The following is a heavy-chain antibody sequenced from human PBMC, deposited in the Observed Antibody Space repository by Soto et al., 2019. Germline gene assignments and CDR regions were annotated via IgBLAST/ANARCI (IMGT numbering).Heavy chain of an antibody. J-gene: IGHJ3*02. D-gene: IGHD1-20*01. CDR3: TRGGMHNLNVLRAFDI. Sequence: EVQLVESGGGLVQPGGSLRLSCAASGFTFRVYDMLWVRQGAGTGLEWVSTIGTAGDTYYAGSVKGRFTISRENAKNSMYLQINNLGAGDTAVYFCTRGGMHNLNVLRAFDIWGHGTMVTAS. CDR2: IGTAGDT. CDR1: GFTFRVYD. V-gene: IGHV3-13*01.